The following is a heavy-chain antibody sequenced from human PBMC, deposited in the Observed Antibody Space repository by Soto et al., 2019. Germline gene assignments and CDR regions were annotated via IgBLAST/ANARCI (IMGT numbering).Heavy chain of an antibody. CDR2: IYYSGST. CDR1: GGSISSGGYY. D-gene: IGHD3-10*02. V-gene: IGHV4-31*03. J-gene: IGHJ4*02. CDR3: ARVFGELLPLVSYYFDY. Sequence: SETLSLTCTVSGGSISSGGYYWSWIRQHPGKGLEWIGYIYYSGSTYYNPSLKSRVTISVDTSKNQFSLKLSSVTAADTAVYYCARVFGELLPLVSYYFDYWGQGTLVTVSS.